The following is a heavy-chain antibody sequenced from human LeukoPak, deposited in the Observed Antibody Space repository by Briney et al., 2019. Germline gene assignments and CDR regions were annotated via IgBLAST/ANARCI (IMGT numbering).Heavy chain of an antibody. CDR1: GGSISTYY. Sequence: SETLSLTCAVSGGSISTYYWNWIRQPPGKGLEWIGYIYYSGSTNYNPSLKSRVTISVDTPKNQSSLKLSSVTAADTAVYYCARDIAAAGRGGFDYWGQGTLVTVSS. J-gene: IGHJ4*02. CDR3: ARDIAAAGRGGFDY. V-gene: IGHV4-59*01. CDR2: IYYSGST. D-gene: IGHD6-13*01.